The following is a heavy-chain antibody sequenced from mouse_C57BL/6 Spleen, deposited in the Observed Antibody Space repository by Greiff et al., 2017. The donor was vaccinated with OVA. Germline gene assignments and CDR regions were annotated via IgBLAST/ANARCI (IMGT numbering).Heavy chain of an antibody. Sequence: VQLKESGGGLVKPGGSLKLSCAASGFTFSSYAMSWVRQTPEKRLEWVATISDGGSYTYYPDNVKGRFTISRDNAKNNLYLQMSHLKSEDTAMYYCARGGRFITTVVAFDYWGQGTTLTVSS. D-gene: IGHD1-1*01. CDR2: ISDGGSYT. V-gene: IGHV5-4*01. J-gene: IGHJ2*01. CDR1: GFTFSSYA. CDR3: ARGGRFITTVVAFDY.